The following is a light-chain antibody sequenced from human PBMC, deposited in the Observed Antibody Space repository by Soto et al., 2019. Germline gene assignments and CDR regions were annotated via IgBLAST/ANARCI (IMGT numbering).Light chain of an antibody. CDR2: EGS. Sequence: QSALTQPASVSGSPGQSITISCTGTSSDVGSYNLVSWYQQHPGKAPKLIISEGSKRPSGVSNRFSGSKSGNTASLTISGLQAEDEADYYCCSYVGSSTLLFGGGTKVTV. V-gene: IGLV2-23*01. CDR3: CSYVGSSTLL. CDR1: SSDVGSYNL. J-gene: IGLJ2*01.